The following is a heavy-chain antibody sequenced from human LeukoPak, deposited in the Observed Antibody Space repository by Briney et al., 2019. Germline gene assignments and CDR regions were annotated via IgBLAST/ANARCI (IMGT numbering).Heavy chain of an antibody. CDR3: ARGGKYYDSSGYYHMDV. CDR1: GGSFSGYY. CDR2: INHSGST. J-gene: IGHJ6*03. D-gene: IGHD3-22*01. V-gene: IGHV4-34*01. Sequence: PETLSLTCAVYGGSFSGYYWSWIRQPPGKGLEWIGEINHSGSTNYNPSLKSRVTISVDTSKNQFSLKLSSVTAADAAVYYCARGGKYYDSSGYYHMDVWGKGTTVTVSS.